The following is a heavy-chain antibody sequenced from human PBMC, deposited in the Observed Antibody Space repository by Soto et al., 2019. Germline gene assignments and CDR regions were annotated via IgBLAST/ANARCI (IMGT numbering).Heavy chain of an antibody. J-gene: IGHJ4*02. Sequence: GGSLRLSCAASGFTFSDHYMSWVRQAPGKGLEWVSAIYSGGSPYYGDSVKGRFTISRDNSQNTVYLQMNSLRPEDTAVYYCATLNFYDERFDYWGQGTLVTVSS. D-gene: IGHD3-22*01. V-gene: IGHV3-53*01. CDR2: IYSGGSP. CDR1: GFTFSDHY. CDR3: ATLNFYDERFDY.